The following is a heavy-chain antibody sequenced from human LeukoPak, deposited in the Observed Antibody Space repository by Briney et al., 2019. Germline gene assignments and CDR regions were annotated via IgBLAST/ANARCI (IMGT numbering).Heavy chain of an antibody. D-gene: IGHD2-15*01. J-gene: IGHJ4*02. CDR3: AKDHVVVAATPTNIDY. CDR1: GFTFSDYY. V-gene: IGHV3-11*04. CDR2: ISSSGSTI. Sequence: GGSLRLSCAASGFTFSDYYMSWIRQAPGKGLEWVSYISSSGSTIYYADSVKGRFTISRDNSKNTLYLQMNSLRAEDTAVYYCAKDHVVVAATPTNIDYWGQGTLVTVSS.